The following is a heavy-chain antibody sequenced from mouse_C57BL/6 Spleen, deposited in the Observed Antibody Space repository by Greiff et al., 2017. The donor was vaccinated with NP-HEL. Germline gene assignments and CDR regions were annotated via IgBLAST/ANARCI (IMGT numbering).Heavy chain of an antibody. CDR1: GFTFSDFY. V-gene: IGHV7-1*01. CDR2: SRNKANDYTT. CDR3: ARDGRRAMDY. J-gene: IGHJ4*01. Sequence: EVKVVESGGGLVQSGRSLGLSCATSGFTFSDFYMEWVRQAPGKGLEWIAASRNKANDYTTEYSASVKGRFIVSRDTSQSILYLQMNALRAEDTAIYYCARDGRRAMDYWGQGTSVTVSS. D-gene: IGHD1-2*01.